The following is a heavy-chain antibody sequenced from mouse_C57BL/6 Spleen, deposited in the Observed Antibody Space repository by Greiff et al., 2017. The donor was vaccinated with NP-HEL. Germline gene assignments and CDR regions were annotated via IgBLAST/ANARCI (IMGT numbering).Heavy chain of an antibody. CDR1: GYTFTSYW. CDR2: IYPGSGST. D-gene: IGHD2-4*01. CDR3: AKSNYDYDEGYYFDY. V-gene: IGHV1-55*01. J-gene: IGHJ2*01. Sequence: QVQLQQPGAELVKPGASVKMSCKASGYTFTSYWITWVKQRPGQGLEWIGDIYPGSGSTNYNEKFKSKATLTVDTSSSTAYMQLSSLTSEDSAVYYCAKSNYDYDEGYYFDYWGQGTTLTVSS.